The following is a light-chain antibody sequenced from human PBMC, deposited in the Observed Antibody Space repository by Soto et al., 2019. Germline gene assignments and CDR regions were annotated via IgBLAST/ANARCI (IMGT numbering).Light chain of an antibody. CDR2: GNS. CDR3: QSYDSSLSGVI. J-gene: IGLJ2*01. Sequence: QSVLTQPPSVSGAPGQRVTISCTGSSSNIGAGYDVHWYQQPPGTAPKLLIFGNSNRPSGVPDRFSGSKSGTSASLAMTGLQAEDEADYYCQSYDSSLSGVIFGGGTKLTVL. CDR1: SSNIGAGYD. V-gene: IGLV1-40*01.